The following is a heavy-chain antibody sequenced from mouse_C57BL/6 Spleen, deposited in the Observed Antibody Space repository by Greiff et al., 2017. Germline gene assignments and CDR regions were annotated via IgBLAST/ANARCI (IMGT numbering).Heavy chain of an antibody. CDR2: ISDGGSYT. CDR3: ARERRDAMDY. V-gene: IGHV5-4*01. Sequence: EVKLMEPGGGLVKPGGSLKLSCAASGFTFSSYAMSWVRQTPEKRLEWVATISDGGSYTYYPDNVKGRFPISRDNAKNNLYMQMSHLKSEDTARYYCARERRDAMDYWGQGTSVTVSS. CDR1: GFTFSSYA. J-gene: IGHJ4*01.